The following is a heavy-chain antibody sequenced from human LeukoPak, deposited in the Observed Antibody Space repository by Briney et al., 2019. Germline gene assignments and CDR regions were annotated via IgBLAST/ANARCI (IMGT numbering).Heavy chain of an antibody. CDR3: ARIRGNNLPVDAFDI. Sequence: ASVKVSCKASGYTFTSYFMHWVRQAPGQGLEWMGIINPSGGSTSYAQKFQGRVTMTRDTSTSTVYMELTSLRSEDTAVYYCARIRGNNLPVDAFDIWGPGTMVTVSS. CDR1: GYTFTSYF. J-gene: IGHJ3*02. D-gene: IGHD1-14*01. V-gene: IGHV1-46*01. CDR2: INPSGGST.